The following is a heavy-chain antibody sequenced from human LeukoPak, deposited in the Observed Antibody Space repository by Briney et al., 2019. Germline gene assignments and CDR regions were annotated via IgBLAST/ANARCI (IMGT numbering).Heavy chain of an antibody. J-gene: IGHJ4*02. Sequence: GGSLRLSCAASGFTFSSYSMNWVRQAPGKGLDWVAVISNDGSKKYYADSVKGRFTISRDNSKNTLSLQVSSLRTEDTAVFYCAKDRYSYAFEYSDSWGQGTLVTVSS. V-gene: IGHV3-30*18. CDR2: ISNDGSKK. CDR1: GFTFSSYS. CDR3: AKDRYSYAFEYSDS. D-gene: IGHD5-18*01.